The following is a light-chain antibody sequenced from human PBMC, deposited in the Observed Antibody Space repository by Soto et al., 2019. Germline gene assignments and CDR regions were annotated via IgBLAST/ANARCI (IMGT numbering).Light chain of an antibody. CDR3: QQYNSYST. CDR1: QSVSNNY. J-gene: IGKJ1*01. Sequence: EIVLTQSPATLSLSPGERATLSCRASQSVSNNYLAWYQQKPGQAPRLLIYGASSRATGIPDRFSGSGSGTEFTLTISSLQPDDFATYYCQQYNSYSTFGQGTKVDIK. V-gene: IGKV3-20*01. CDR2: GAS.